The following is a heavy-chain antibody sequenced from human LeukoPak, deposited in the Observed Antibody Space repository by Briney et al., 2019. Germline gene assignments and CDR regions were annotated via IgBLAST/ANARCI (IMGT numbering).Heavy chain of an antibody. Sequence: ASVKVSFKASGYTFTSYGISWVRQAPGQGLEWMGWISAYNGNTNYAQKLQGRATMTTDTSTSTAYMELRSLRSDDTAVYYCASFSSRLRDWFDPWGQGTLVTVSS. CDR3: ASFSSRLRDWFDP. V-gene: IGHV1-18*01. CDR2: ISAYNGNT. D-gene: IGHD6-6*01. J-gene: IGHJ5*02. CDR1: GYTFTSYG.